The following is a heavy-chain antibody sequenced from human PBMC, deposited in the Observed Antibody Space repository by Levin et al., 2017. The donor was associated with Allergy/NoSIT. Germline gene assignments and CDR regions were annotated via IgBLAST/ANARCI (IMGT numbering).Heavy chain of an antibody. Sequence: GESLKISCAASGFTFSSYSMNWVRQAPGKGLEWVSSISSSSSYIYYADSVKGRFTISRDNAKNSLYLQMNSLRAEDTAVYYCASIKVVVTTGWFDPWGQGTLVTVSS. J-gene: IGHJ5*02. V-gene: IGHV3-21*01. CDR1: GFTFSSYS. CDR2: ISSSSSYI. D-gene: IGHD3-22*01. CDR3: ASIKVVVTTGWFDP.